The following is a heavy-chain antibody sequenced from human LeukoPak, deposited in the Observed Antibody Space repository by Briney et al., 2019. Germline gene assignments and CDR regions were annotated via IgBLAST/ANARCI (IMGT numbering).Heavy chain of an antibody. V-gene: IGHV1-69*06. D-gene: IGHD4/OR15-4a*01. CDR3: AVTMSSNWFDP. J-gene: IGHJ5*02. CDR2: IIPIFGTA. CDR1: GGTFSSYA. Sequence: GASVKVSCKASGGTFSSYAISWGRQAPGQGLEWMGGIIPIFGTANYAQKFQGRVTITPDKSTSTAYMELSSLRSEDTAVYYCAVTMSSNWFDPWGQGTLVTVSS.